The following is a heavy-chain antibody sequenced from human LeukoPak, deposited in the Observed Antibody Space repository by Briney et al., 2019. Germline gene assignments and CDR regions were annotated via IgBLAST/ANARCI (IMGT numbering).Heavy chain of an antibody. J-gene: IGHJ6*02. Sequence: PGGSLRLSCAASGFTFSSYGMNWVRQAPGKGLEWVSTISPNGGITYYADSVKGRFTTSRDNSKNTLYLQMNSLRAEDTAVYYCAKDPADYYYGMDVWGQGTTVTVSS. CDR2: ISPNGGIT. V-gene: IGHV3-23*01. CDR3: AKDPADYYYGMDV. CDR1: GFTFSSYG.